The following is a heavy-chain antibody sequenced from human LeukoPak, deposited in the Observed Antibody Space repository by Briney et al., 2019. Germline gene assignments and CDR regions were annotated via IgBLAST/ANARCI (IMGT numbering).Heavy chain of an antibody. CDR1: GDSISSLY. CDR3: AKSRLGTDTSTVHSFVY. V-gene: IGHV4-59*11. CDR2: IYHSGTV. J-gene: IGHJ4*02. D-gene: IGHD4-11*01. Sequence: PSETLSLTCSVSGDSISSLYWNWIRQPPGKGLEWIGFIYHSGTVSYNPSLKSRGTMSVDTSKNQVSLKLTSVTAAGTAVYYCAKSRLGTDTSTVHSFVYWGQGILVTVS.